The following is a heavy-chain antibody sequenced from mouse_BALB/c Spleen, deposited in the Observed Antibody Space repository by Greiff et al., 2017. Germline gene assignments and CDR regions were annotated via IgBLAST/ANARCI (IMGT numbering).Heavy chain of an antibody. CDR1: GYTFTSYW. CDR2: IYPGSGST. Sequence: LQQPGSELVRPGASVKLSCKASGYTFTSYWMHWVKQRPGQGLEWIGNIYPGSGSTNYDEKFKSKATPTVDTSSSTAYMQLSSLTSEDSAVYYCAREGYYGSSYFDYWGQGTTLTVSS. V-gene: IGHV1S22*01. CDR3: AREGYYGSSYFDY. J-gene: IGHJ2*01. D-gene: IGHD1-1*01.